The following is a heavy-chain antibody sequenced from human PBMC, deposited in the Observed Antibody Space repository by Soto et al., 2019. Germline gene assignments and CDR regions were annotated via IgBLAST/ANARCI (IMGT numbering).Heavy chain of an antibody. D-gene: IGHD3-22*01. J-gene: IGHJ4*02. Sequence: QVQLVQSGPEVKMPGASVKVSCKTSGYTFTAYGLAWLRQAPGQRPEWMGWVSTNDDRTNYAQKFQGRVTMTTDRSTTTTYMELRSLRADDTAVYYCTRELNTESSAYYSFAYWGQGTLDTVSS. CDR3: TRELNTESSAYYSFAY. V-gene: IGHV1-18*01. CDR2: VSTNDDRT. CDR1: GYTFTAYG.